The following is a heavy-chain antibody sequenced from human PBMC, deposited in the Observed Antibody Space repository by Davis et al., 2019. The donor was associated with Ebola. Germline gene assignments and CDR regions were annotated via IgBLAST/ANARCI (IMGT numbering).Heavy chain of an antibody. J-gene: IGHJ6*04. CDR3: ARVRYSSGWMRPSYGMDV. CDR1: GYTFTSYA. CDR2: INAGNGNT. Sequence: AASVKVSCKASGYTFTSYAMHWVRQAPGQRLEWMGWINAGNGNTKYSQKFQGRVTITRDTSTSTAYMELSSLRSEDTAVYYCARVRYSSGWMRPSYGMDVWGKGTTVTVSS. V-gene: IGHV1-3*01. D-gene: IGHD6-19*01.